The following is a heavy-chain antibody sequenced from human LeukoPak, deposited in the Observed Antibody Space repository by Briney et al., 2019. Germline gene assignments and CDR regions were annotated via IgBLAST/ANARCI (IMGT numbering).Heavy chain of an antibody. CDR2: IFYTGPT. J-gene: IGHJ3*01. CDR1: GDSIISNIYL. CDR3: ARRRHNFDSYDV. V-gene: IGHV4-39*01. Sequence: PSETLSLTCTVSGDSIISNIYLWDWVRLPPGKVREWIGSIFYTGPTFYSPSLKSRVTVSVDTSTNKFSMDLSSATAADTAVYYCARRRHNFDSYDVWGQGTRVTVSS. D-gene: IGHD1-20*01.